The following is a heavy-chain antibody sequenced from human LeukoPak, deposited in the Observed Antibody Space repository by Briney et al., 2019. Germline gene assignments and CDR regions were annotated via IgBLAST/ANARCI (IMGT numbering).Heavy chain of an antibody. V-gene: IGHV3-20*04. Sequence: PGGSLRLSCAASGFTFDDYGMSWVRQAPGKGLEWVSGINWNGGSTGYADSVKGRFTISRDSAKNSLYLQMNSLRAEDTALYYCARVGGYYYGSGRNDYWGQGTLVTVSS. J-gene: IGHJ4*02. D-gene: IGHD3-10*01. CDR1: GFTFDDYG. CDR3: ARVGGYYYGSGRNDY. CDR2: INWNGGST.